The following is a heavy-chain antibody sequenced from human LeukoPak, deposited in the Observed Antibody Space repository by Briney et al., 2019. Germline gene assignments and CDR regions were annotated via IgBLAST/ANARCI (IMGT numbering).Heavy chain of an antibody. CDR2: VNSDGSST. J-gene: IGHJ6*02. CDR3: ARGRYYGMDV. CDR1: GFTFTSYW. Sequence: GGSPRLPCAASGFTFTSYWMHWVRQAPGKGLVWVSRVNSDGSSTTYADSVKGRFTISRDNAKNTLYLQMNSLRAEDTAVYYCARGRYYGMDVWGQGTAVTVSS. V-gene: IGHV3-74*01.